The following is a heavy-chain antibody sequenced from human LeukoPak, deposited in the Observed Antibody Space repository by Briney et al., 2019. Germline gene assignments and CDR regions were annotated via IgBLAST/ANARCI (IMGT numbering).Heavy chain of an antibody. D-gene: IGHD3-22*01. CDR2: IYYSGST. CDR1: GGSISSYY. J-gene: IGHJ3*02. CDR3: ARDPITMIVVAPRHAFDI. V-gene: IGHV4-59*12. Sequence: SETLSLTCTVSGGSISSYYWSWIRQPPGKGLEWIGYIYYSGSTNYNPSLKSRVTISVDTSKNQFSLKLSSVTAADTAVYYCARDPITMIVVAPRHAFDIWGQGTMVTVSS.